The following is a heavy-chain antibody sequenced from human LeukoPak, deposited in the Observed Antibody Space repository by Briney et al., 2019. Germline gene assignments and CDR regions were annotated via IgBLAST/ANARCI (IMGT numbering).Heavy chain of an antibody. J-gene: IGHJ3*02. CDR1: GFTVSSNY. Sequence: GGSLRLSCAASGFTVSSNYMSWVCQAPGKGLEWVSVIYSGGSTYYADSVKGRFTISRDNSKNTLYLQMNSLRAEDTAVYYCAREPYYDPSYSIWGQGTMVTVSP. CDR3: AREPYYDPSYSI. CDR2: IYSGGST. D-gene: IGHD3-22*01. V-gene: IGHV3-53*01.